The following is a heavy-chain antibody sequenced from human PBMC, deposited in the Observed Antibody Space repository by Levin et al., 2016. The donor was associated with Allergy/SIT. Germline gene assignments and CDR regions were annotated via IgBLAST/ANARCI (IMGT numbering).Heavy chain of an antibody. V-gene: IGHV3-33*01. D-gene: IGHD6-13*01. CDR3: ARERLGSSSWVDAFDI. Sequence: GESLKISCAASGFTFSSYGMHWVRQAPGKGLEWVAVIWYDGSNKYYADSVKGRFTISRDNSKNTLYLQMNSLRAEDTAVYYCARERLGSSSWVDAFDIWGQGTMVTVSS. J-gene: IGHJ3*02. CDR2: IWYDGSNK. CDR1: GFTFSSYG.